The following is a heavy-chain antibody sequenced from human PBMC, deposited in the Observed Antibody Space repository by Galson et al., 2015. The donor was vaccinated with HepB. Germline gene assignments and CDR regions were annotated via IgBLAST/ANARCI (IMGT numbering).Heavy chain of an antibody. Sequence: ETLSLTCAVSGYSISSSNWWGWIRQPPGKGLEWIGYIYYSGSIYYNPSLKSRVTMSVDTSKNQFSLKLSSVTAVDTAVYYCVVGITGTTLFDPIDYWGQGTLVTVSS. D-gene: IGHD1-7*01. J-gene: IGHJ4*02. CDR1: GYSISSSNW. V-gene: IGHV4-28*05. CDR3: VVGITGTTLFDPIDY. CDR2: IYYSGSI.